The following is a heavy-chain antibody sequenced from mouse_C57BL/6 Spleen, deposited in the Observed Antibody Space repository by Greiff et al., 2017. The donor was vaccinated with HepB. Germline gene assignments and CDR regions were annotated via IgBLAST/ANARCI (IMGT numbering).Heavy chain of an antibody. Sequence: QVQLQQPGAELVMPGASVKLSCKASGYTFTSYWMHWVKQRPGQGLEWIGEIDPSDSYTNYNQKFKGKSTLTVDKSSSTAYMQLSSLTSEDSAVYYCARRYGSRPYWYFDVWGTGTTVTVSS. CDR2: IDPSDSYT. CDR1: GYTFTSYW. V-gene: IGHV1-69*01. CDR3: ARRYGSRPYWYFDV. J-gene: IGHJ1*03. D-gene: IGHD1-1*01.